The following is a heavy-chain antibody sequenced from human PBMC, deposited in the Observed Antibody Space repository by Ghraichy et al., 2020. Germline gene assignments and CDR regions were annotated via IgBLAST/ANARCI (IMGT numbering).Heavy chain of an antibody. Sequence: SETLSLTCTVSGGSISSYYWSWIRQPPGKGLEWIGYIYTSGSTNYNPSLKSRVTISVDTSKNQFSLKLSSVTAADTAVYYCARHGRAYYDFWSGYPTNWFDPWGQGTLVTVSS. CDR2: IYTSGST. V-gene: IGHV4-4*09. J-gene: IGHJ5*02. D-gene: IGHD3-3*01. CDR1: GGSISSYY. CDR3: ARHGRAYYDFWSGYPTNWFDP.